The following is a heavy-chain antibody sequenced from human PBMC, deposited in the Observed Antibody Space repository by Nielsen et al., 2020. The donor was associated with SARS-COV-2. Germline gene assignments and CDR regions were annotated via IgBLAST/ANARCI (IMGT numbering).Heavy chain of an antibody. Sequence: ASVKVSCKASGYTFSTSYMHWVRQAPGQRLEWMGWMSAADGRTTYSQKFQDRVTTTRDTSATTVYLELSSLTSEDTAVYYCARDTGNWYMDVWGKGTTVTVSS. V-gene: IGHV1-3*01. CDR3: ARDTGNWYMDV. CDR2: MSAADGRT. CDR1: GYTFSTSY. J-gene: IGHJ6*04. D-gene: IGHD6-13*01.